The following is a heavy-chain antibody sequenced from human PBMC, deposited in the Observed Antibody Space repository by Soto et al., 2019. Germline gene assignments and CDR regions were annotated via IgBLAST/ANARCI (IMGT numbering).Heavy chain of an antibody. CDR3: ARERITIFGVVPGAFDI. V-gene: IGHV3-21*01. Sequence: GGSLRLSCAASGFTFSSYSMNWVRQAPGKGLEWVSSISSSSSYIYYADSVKGRFTISRDNAKNSLYLQMNSLSAEDTAVYYCARERITIFGVVPGAFDIWGQGTMVTVSS. CDR2: ISSSSSYI. J-gene: IGHJ3*02. CDR1: GFTFSSYS. D-gene: IGHD3-3*01.